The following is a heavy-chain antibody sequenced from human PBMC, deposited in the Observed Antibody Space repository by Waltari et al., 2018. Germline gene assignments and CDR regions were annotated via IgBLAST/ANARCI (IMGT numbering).Heavy chain of an antibody. V-gene: IGHV3-23*04. CDR3: AKDFDIAAARGHFDY. J-gene: IGHJ4*02. D-gene: IGHD6-13*01. CDR2: ISGSGYST. CDR1: GFTFGSYA. Sequence: EVQLVESGGGLVQPGGSLRLSCAASGFTFGSYAMSWVRQAPGKGLEWFSVISGSGYSTYYADSVKGRFTISRDNSKNTLYLQMNSLRAEDTAVYYCAKDFDIAAARGHFDYWGQGTLVTVSS.